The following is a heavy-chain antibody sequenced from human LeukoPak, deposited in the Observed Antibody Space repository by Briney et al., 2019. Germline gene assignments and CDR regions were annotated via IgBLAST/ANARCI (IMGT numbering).Heavy chain of an antibody. CDR2: ISISSNYI. CDR3: ARGSTYSSGWYTGFDY. Sequence: GGSLRLSCAASGFTFSRYSMNWVRQAPGKGLEWVSSISISSNYIYYTDSVKGRFTISRDNAKKSVYLQMNSLRAEDTAVYYCARGSTYSSGWYTGFDYWGQGSLVTVSS. V-gene: IGHV3-21*01. CDR1: GFTFSRYS. D-gene: IGHD6-19*01. J-gene: IGHJ4*02.